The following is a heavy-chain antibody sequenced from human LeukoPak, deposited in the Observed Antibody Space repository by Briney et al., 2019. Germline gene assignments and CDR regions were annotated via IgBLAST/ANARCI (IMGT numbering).Heavy chain of an antibody. J-gene: IGHJ4*02. CDR3: ARGVGSGYTDY. D-gene: IGHD3-22*01. V-gene: IGHV4-39*01. Sequence: SETLSLTCTVSGDSISTSNSYWGWIRQPPGKGLEWIGSIYYSGNTYYNASLKSRVTISVDTSKNQFSLKLTSVTAADTAVYYCARGVGSGYTDYWGQGALVTVSS. CDR1: GDSISTSNSY. CDR2: IYYSGNT.